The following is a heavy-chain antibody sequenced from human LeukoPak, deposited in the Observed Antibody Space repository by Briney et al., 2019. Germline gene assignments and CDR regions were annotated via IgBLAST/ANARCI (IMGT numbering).Heavy chain of an antibody. Sequence: GGSLRLSCAASGFTFSSYEMYWVRQAPEKGLEWVSYITSGGGTVDYADSVKGRFTVSRDNAKNSLYLQMNSLRAEDTAVYYCASDFRGSYYQFDYWGQGTLVTASS. CDR2: ITSGGGTV. CDR3: ASDFRGSYYQFDY. CDR1: GFTFSSYE. V-gene: IGHV3-48*03. J-gene: IGHJ4*02. D-gene: IGHD1-26*01.